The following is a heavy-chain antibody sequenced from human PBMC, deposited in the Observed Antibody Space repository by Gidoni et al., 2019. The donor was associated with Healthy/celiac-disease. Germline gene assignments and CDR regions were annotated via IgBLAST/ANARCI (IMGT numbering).Heavy chain of an antibody. Sequence: QVQLVESGGCVVQPGRSLRLSCAASGFTFSSYAMPWVRQAPGKGLEWVAVISYDGSNKYYADSVKGRFTITRDNSKNTLYLQMNSLRAEDTAVYYCASPYCGGDCYSEGYDAFDIWGQGTMVTVSS. J-gene: IGHJ3*02. CDR1: GFTFSSYA. V-gene: IGHV3-30-3*01. D-gene: IGHD2-21*02. CDR2: ISYDGSNK. CDR3: ASPYCGGDCYSEGYDAFDI.